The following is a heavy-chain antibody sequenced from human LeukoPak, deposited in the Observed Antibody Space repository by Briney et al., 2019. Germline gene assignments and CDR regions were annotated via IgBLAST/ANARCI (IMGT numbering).Heavy chain of an antibody. CDR1: GGSMSSVSNF. D-gene: IGHD3-10*01. CDR2: IHTSGNP. V-gene: IGHV4-61*02. J-gene: IGHJ4*02. CDR3: ARNGYGSGSSY. Sequence: SETLSLTCAVSGGSMSSVSNFWSWIRQPAGKGLEWIGRIHTSGNPNYNPSLKSRVTISVDTSKNQFSLQLNSVTAADTAVYYCARNGYGSGSSYWGQGTLVTVSS.